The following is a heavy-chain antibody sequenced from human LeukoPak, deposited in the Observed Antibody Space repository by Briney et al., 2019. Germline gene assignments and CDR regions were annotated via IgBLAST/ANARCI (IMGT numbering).Heavy chain of an antibody. Sequence: GGSLRLSCAASGFTFDDHGMSWVRQAPGKGLEWVSGINWNGGSTGYADSVKGRLTISRDNAKNSLYLQMNSLRAEDTAVYYCARDFGRWFLDYWGQGTLVTVSS. J-gene: IGHJ4*02. D-gene: IGHD4-23*01. CDR2: INWNGGST. CDR3: ARDFGRWFLDY. CDR1: GFTFDDHG. V-gene: IGHV3-20*04.